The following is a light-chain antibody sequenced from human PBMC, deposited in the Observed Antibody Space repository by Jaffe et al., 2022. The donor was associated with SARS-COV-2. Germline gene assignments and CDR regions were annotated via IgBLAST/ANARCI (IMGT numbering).Light chain of an antibody. V-gene: IGKV4-1*01. Sequence: DIVMTQSPDSLAVSLGERATINCKSSQNLLYNSNDKNYLAWYQQKPGQPPKLLIYWASTRESGVPDRFSASGSGTDFTLTISSLQAEDVAIYFCQQYYSSPLTFGGGTKVEIK. CDR3: QQYYSSPLT. CDR2: WAS. CDR1: QNLLYNSNDKNY. J-gene: IGKJ4*01.